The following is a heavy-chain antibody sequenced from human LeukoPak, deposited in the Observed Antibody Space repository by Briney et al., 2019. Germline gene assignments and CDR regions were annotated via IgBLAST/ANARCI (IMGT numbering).Heavy chain of an antibody. J-gene: IGHJ5*02. CDR1: VGSITTTNYY. D-gene: IGHD6-13*01. CDR2: MYHSGIT. CDR3: ARQDYSSPEGWFDP. Sequence: SETLSLACTVSVGSITTTNYYWAWIRQPPGRGLEWIGSMYHSGITYYNPSLKSRVTMSVDTSKDQFSLKLISVTAADTAVYYCARQDYSSPEGWFDPWGHGTLVTFSS. V-gene: IGHV4-39*01.